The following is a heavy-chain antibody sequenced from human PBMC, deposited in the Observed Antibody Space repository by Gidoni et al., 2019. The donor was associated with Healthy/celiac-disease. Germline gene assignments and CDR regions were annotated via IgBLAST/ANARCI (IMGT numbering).Heavy chain of an antibody. CDR2: INHSGST. V-gene: IGHV4-34*01. CDR1: GGSFSGYY. CDR3: ARYGDSESDV. D-gene: IGHD4-17*01. J-gene: IGHJ6*03. Sequence: QVQLQQWGAGLLKPSETLSLTCAGDGGSFSGYYWSWIRQPPGKGLEWSGEINHSGSTNYNPSLKSRVTISVDTSKNQFSLKLSSVTDADTAVYYCARYGDSESDVWGKGTTVTVS.